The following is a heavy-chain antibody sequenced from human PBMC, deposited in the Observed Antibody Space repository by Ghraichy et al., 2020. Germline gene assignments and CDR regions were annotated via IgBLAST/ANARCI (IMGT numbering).Heavy chain of an antibody. CDR3: AKPPQYDFWSGYLV. D-gene: IGHD3-3*01. Sequence: GGSLRLSCAASGFTFSSYGMHWVRQAPGKGLEWVAVISYDGSNKYYADSVKGRFTISRDNSKNTLYLQMNSLRAEDTAVYYCAKPPQYDFWSGYLVWGQGTLVTVSS. CDR2: ISYDGSNK. CDR1: GFTFSSYG. J-gene: IGHJ4*02. V-gene: IGHV3-30*18.